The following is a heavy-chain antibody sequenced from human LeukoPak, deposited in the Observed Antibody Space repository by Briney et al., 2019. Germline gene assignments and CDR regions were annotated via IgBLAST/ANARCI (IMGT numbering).Heavy chain of an antibody. Sequence: PGGSLRLSCAASGFTFSNYGMHWVRQAPGKGLEWVSVIAYDGSNEYYAEFVRGRFTISRDNSKNTLYLQMYSLRAEDTAVYFCARGKIRYSYGRFDYWGQGILVTVSS. CDR1: GFTFSNYG. J-gene: IGHJ4*02. V-gene: IGHV3-30*03. D-gene: IGHD5-18*01. CDR3: ARGKIRYSYGRFDY. CDR2: IAYDGSNE.